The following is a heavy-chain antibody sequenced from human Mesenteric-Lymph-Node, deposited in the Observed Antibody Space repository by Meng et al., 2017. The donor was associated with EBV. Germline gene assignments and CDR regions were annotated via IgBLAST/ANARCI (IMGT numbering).Heavy chain of an antibody. CDR1: GGSISSGGYS. V-gene: IGHV4-30-2*01. Sequence: LQESGPGVVKPSQPLSLTCAVSGGSISSGGYSWSWIRQPPGKGLEWIGYIYHSGSTYYNPSLKSRVTISVDRSKNQFSLKLSSVTAADTAVYYCARCIAAAGTSWFDPWGQGTLVTVSS. D-gene: IGHD6-13*01. CDR3: ARCIAAAGTSWFDP. J-gene: IGHJ5*02. CDR2: IYHSGST.